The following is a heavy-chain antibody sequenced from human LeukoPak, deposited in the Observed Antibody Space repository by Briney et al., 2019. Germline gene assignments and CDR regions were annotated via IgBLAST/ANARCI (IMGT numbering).Heavy chain of an antibody. CDR2: ISADGSVT. J-gene: IGHJ5*02. CDR3: ATAGGDGSRMGFDP. D-gene: IGHD2-15*01. CDR1: GFTLSRGW. V-gene: IGHV3-74*01. Sequence: GGALRLSRADSGFTLSRGWMHWGRQTPGKGPGWGSCISADGSVTRYADSVKGRFTISRDNTKSTLYLQMHSLRAEDTAVYYCATAGGDGSRMGFDPWGQGTLVTVSS.